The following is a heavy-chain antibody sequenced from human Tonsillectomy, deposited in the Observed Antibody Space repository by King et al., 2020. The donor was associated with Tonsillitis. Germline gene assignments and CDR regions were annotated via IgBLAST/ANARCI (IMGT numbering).Heavy chain of an antibody. J-gene: IGHJ6*03. V-gene: IGHV3-33*08. CDR3: ARGSVNDFWRTFDYYMDV. Sequence: VQLVESGGGVVQPGRSLRLSCAASRFTFSSYGIHWVRQAPSKGLEWVAFIWFDGSSEYYADSVKGRFTISRDNSKNTLYLQMNSLRAEDTAVYYCARGSVNDFWRTFDYYMDVWGQGITVTVSS. D-gene: IGHD3-3*01. CDR1: RFTFSSYG. CDR2: IWFDGSSE.